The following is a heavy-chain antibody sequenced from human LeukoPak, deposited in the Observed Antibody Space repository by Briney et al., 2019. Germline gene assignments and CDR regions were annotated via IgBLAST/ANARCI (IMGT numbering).Heavy chain of an antibody. V-gene: IGHV4-34*01. Sequence: SETLSLTCAVYGGSSSGYYWNWIRQPPGKGLEWIGEINHSGSTNYNPSLKSRVTISVDTSKNQFSLKLNSVTAADTAVYYCATRPTPPYYYYYMDVWGKGTTVTVSS. J-gene: IGHJ6*03. CDR1: GGSSSGYY. D-gene: IGHD4-23*01. CDR2: INHSGST. CDR3: ATRPTPPYYYYYMDV.